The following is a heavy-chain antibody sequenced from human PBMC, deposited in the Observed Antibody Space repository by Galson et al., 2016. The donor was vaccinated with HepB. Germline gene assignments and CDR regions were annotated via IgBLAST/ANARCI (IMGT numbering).Heavy chain of an antibody. CDR2: ISGSGGGI. Sequence: SLRLSCAASGFPFSTYGMSWVRQAPGKGLEWVSGISGSGGGIYSADSVKGRFTISRDNSKNTLYLQMNSLRADDTAVYYCAKKSLVAGTATYVFDNWGQGTLVTVSS. D-gene: IGHD6-19*01. J-gene: IGHJ4*02. CDR1: GFPFSTYG. V-gene: IGHV3-23*01. CDR3: AKKSLVAGTATYVFDN.